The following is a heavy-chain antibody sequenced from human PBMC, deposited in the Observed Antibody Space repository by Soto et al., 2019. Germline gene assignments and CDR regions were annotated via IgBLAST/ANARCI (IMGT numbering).Heavy chain of an antibody. CDR3: ATDVGSSGWYDGFDS. V-gene: IGHV3-9*01. J-gene: IGHJ4*02. D-gene: IGHD6-19*01. Sequence: EVQLVESGGGLVQPGRSLRLSCAASGFSFGDYAMQWVRQVPGQGLEWVSSISWNGESIGYADSVKGRFTISRDNGKKTVHLQMNSLRGADTALYYCATDVGSSGWYDGFDSWGQGTLVTVS. CDR1: GFSFGDYA. CDR2: ISWNGESI.